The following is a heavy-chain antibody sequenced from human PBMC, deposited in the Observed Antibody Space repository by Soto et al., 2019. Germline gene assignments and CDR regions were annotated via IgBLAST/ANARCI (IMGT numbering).Heavy chain of an antibody. V-gene: IGHV3-23*01. CDR3: RLSTVTTDY. CDR2: ISGSASTT. CDR1: GFTFSSYA. Sequence: WGSLRLSCAASGFTFSSYAMTWVRQAPGKGLEWVSTISGSASTTYYADSVKGRFTISRDNSKNTLYLQMNSLRAEDTAVYYCRLSTVTTDYWGQGTLVTVSS. D-gene: IGHD4-17*01. J-gene: IGHJ4*02.